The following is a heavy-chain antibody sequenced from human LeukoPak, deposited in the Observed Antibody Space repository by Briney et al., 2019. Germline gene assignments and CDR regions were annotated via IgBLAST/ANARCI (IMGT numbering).Heavy chain of an antibody. Sequence: GESLKISCQGSGYSFTSYWIGWVRQLPGKGLEWMGIIYPGDSDTRYSPSFQGQVTISADKSISTAYLQWSSLKASDTAMYYCARLRGLATMSGAFDIWGQGTMVTVSS. D-gene: IGHD5-12*01. CDR3: ARLRGLATMSGAFDI. V-gene: IGHV5-51*01. J-gene: IGHJ3*02. CDR2: IYPGDSDT. CDR1: GYSFTSYW.